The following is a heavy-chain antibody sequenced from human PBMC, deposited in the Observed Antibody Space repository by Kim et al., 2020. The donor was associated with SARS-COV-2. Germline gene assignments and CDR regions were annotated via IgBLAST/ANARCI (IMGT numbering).Heavy chain of an antibody. J-gene: IGHJ3*02. D-gene: IGHD3-16*01. Sequence: SVKVSCKASGGTFSSYAISWVRQAPGQGLEWMGGIIPIFGTANYAQKFQGRVTITADESTSTAYMELSSLRSEDTAVYYCARDGHHMILGKYAFDIWGQGTMVTVSS. V-gene: IGHV1-69*13. CDR3: ARDGHHMILGKYAFDI. CDR2: IIPIFGTA. CDR1: GGTFSSYA.